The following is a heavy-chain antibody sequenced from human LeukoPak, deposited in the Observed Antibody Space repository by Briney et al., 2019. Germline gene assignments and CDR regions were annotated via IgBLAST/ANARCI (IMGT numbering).Heavy chain of an antibody. V-gene: IGHV1-3*02. D-gene: IGHD3-22*01. J-gene: IGHJ4*02. CDR1: GYTFTNYA. CDR3: ARGSYESSGIDY. CDR2: SNAGNGNK. Sequence: ASVKVSCKASGYTFTNYAMHWVRQAPGQRLEWMGWSNAGNGNKKYSQESQGRVTITRNTSASIAYMELSSLRSEDTAVYYCARGSYESSGIDYWGQGTLVTVSS.